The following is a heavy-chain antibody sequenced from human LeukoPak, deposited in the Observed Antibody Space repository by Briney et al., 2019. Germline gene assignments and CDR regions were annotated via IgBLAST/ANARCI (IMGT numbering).Heavy chain of an antibody. CDR2: ISGSGGST. Sequence: GGSLRLSCAASGFTFSSYAMSWVRQAPGKGLEWVSAISGSGGSTYYADSVKGRFTISRDNSKNALYLQMNILRAEDTAVYYCAKFLPTHIVVANYYFDYWGQGTLVTVSS. V-gene: IGHV3-23*01. D-gene: IGHD2-21*01. CDR1: GFTFSSYA. CDR3: AKFLPTHIVVANYYFDY. J-gene: IGHJ4*02.